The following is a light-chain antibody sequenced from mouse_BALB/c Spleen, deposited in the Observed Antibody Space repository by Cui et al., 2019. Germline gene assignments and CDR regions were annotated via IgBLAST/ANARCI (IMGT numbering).Light chain of an antibody. Sequence: DIVMTQSHKFMSTSVGDRVSITCKASQDVGIAVAWYQQKPGQSPKLLIYWASTRHTGVPDRFTGSGSGTDFTLTISNVQSEDLADYFCQQNSSYLFTFGAGTKLELK. CDR2: WAS. V-gene: IGKV6-23*01. CDR3: QQNSSYLFT. J-gene: IGKJ5*01. CDR1: QDVGIA.